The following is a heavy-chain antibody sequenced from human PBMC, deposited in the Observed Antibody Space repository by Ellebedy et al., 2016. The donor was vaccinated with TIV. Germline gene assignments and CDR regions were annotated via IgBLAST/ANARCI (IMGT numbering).Heavy chain of an antibody. J-gene: IGHJ4*02. CDR1: GFTVSSNY. V-gene: IGHV3-53*01. D-gene: IGHD4-17*01. CDR3: ARGGDDYGDYYFDY. CDR2: IYSGGST. Sequence: GGSLRFSXAASGFTVSSNYMSWVRQAPGKGLEWVSVIYSGGSTYYADSVKGRFTISRDNSKNTLYLQMNSLRAEDTAVYYCARGGDDYGDYYFDYWGQGTLVTVSS.